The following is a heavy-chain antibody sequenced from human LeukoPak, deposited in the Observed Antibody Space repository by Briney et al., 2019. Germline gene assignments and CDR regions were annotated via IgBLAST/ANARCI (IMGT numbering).Heavy chain of an antibody. CDR1: GYTFTTYG. D-gene: IGHD3-10*01. J-gene: IGHJ4*02. CDR3: ARLSYDGEGY. CDR2: ISAFSGKT. Sequence: ASVKDSCKTSGYTFTTYGISWVRQAPGQGLEYMGWISAFSGKTNYAQKFQGRVALTMDTSTSTVEMELRSLKFDDTAVYFCARLSYDGEGYWGQGTIVTVSS. V-gene: IGHV1-18*01.